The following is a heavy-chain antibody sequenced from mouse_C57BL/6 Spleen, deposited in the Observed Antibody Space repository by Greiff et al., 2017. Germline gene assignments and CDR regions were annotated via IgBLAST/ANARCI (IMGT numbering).Heavy chain of an antibody. J-gene: IGHJ4*01. V-gene: IGHV1-80*01. Sequence: SGAELVKPGASVKISCKASGYAFSSYWMNWVKQRPGKGLEWIGQIYPGDGDTNYNGKFKGKATLTADKSSSTAYMQLSRLTSEDSAVYFCATGTVYAMDYWGQGTSVTVSS. CDR1: GYAFSSYW. CDR2: IYPGDGDT. CDR3: ATGTVYAMDY. D-gene: IGHD4-1*01.